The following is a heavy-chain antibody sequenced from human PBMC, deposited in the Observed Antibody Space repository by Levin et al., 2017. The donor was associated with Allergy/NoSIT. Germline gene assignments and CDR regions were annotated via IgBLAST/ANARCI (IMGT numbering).Heavy chain of an antibody. J-gene: IGHJ6*02. CDR1: GYTFTGYY. CDR2: LNPDSGVT. V-gene: IGHV1-2*02. CDR3: ARTCSGSRCFSAVYYGMDG. Sequence: GESLKISCKASGYTFTGYYMHWVRQAPGQGLEWMGWLNPDSGVTNHPQKFQGRVTMTRDTSISTGYMELSSLRSDDTAVYYCARTCSGSRCFSAVYYGMDGWGQGTTVTVSS. D-gene: IGHD2-15*01.